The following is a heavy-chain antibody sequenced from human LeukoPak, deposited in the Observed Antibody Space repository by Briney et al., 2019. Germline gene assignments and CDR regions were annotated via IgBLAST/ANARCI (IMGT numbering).Heavy chain of an antibody. CDR3: ARQVVTADGYYYGMDV. D-gene: IGHD2-21*02. CDR2: IYPGDSDT. J-gene: IGHJ6*02. CDR1: GYSFNTYW. V-gene: IGHV5-51*01. Sequence: NHGESLKISCKGSGYSFNTYWIGWVRQMPGKGLEWMGIIYPGDSDTRYSPSFQDLVTISADKSISTAYLQWSSLKASDTAMYYCARQVVTADGYYYGMDVWGQGTTVTVSS.